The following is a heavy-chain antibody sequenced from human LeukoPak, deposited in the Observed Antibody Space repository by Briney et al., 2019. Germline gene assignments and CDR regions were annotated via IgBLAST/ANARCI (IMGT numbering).Heavy chain of an antibody. CDR2: INGGGSTT. Sequence: GGSLRLSCAASGSTFSSYDMSWVRQAPGKGLEWVSAINGGGSTTYYADSAKGRFTISRDYSKNTLYLQMNGLRAEDTALYYCAKLVSGWYDDWGQGTLATVSS. D-gene: IGHD6-19*01. CDR1: GSTFSSYD. J-gene: IGHJ5*02. CDR3: AKLVSGWYDD. V-gene: IGHV3-23*01.